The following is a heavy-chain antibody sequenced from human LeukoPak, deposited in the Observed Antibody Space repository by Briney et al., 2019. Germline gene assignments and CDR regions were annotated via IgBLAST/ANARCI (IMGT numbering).Heavy chain of an antibody. J-gene: IGHJ6*02. CDR1: GFTFSSYA. Sequence: PGRSLRLSCAASGFTFSSYAMHWVRQAPGQGLEWMGIINPSGGSTSYAQKFQGRVTMTRDTSTSTVYMELSSLRSEDTAVYYCARDPPLGRYSYGPDMADYYYYGMDVWGQGTTVTVSS. CDR3: ARDPPLGRYSYGPDMADYYYYGMDV. V-gene: IGHV1-46*01. CDR2: INPSGGST. D-gene: IGHD5-18*01.